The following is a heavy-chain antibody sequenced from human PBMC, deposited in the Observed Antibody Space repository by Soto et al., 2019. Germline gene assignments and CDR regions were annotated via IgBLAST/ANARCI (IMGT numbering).Heavy chain of an antibody. V-gene: IGHV3-74*01. CDR2: INSDGSST. CDR1: GFTFSSYW. J-gene: IGHJ6*03. CDR3: ASSPVYYYYYYMDV. Sequence: GGSLRLSCAASGFTFSSYWMHWVRQAPGKGLVWVSRINSDGSSTSYADSVKGRFTISRDNAKNTLYLQMNSLRAEDTAVYYCASSPVYYYYYYMDVWGKGTTVTVSS.